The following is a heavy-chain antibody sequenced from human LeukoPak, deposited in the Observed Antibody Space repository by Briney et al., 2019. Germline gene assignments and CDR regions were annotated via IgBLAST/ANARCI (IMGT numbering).Heavy chain of an antibody. CDR2: ISGSGDRR. CDR3: ARAGQYSYGQIDY. J-gene: IGHJ4*02. V-gene: IGHV3-23*01. Sequence: GGSLRLSCAASGFTFSSYSMNWVRQAPGKGLEWVSGISGSGDRRNYADSVKGRFTISRDISKNTLYLQMNSLRSEDTAVYYCARAGQYSYGQIDYWGQGTLVTVSS. CDR1: GFTFSSYS. D-gene: IGHD5-18*01.